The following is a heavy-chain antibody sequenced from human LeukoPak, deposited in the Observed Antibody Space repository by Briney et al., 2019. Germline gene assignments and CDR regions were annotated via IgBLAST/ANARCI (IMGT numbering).Heavy chain of an antibody. J-gene: IGHJ4*02. D-gene: IGHD4-23*01. CDR3: ARDYGGSSPFDY. V-gene: IGHV3-48*03. CDR1: GFTFSSYE. Sequence: GGSLRLSCAASGFTFSSYEMHWVRQAPGKGLEWVSYISSSGSTIYYADSVKGRFTISRDNAKNSLHLQMNSLRAEDTAVYYCARDYGGSSPFDYWGQGTLVTVSS. CDR2: ISSSGSTI.